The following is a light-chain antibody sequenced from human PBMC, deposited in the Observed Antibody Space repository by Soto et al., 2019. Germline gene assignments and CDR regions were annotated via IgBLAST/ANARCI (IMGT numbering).Light chain of an antibody. CDR1: QSVSNR. Sequence: EIVMTQSPATLSVSIGERATLSCRASQSVSNRLAWYQQKPGQAPRLLIYGASTRATGIPARFSGSGSGTDFTLTISSLQSEDFAVYYCQEYDKWLSWTFGQGTKVEIK. CDR3: QEYDKWLSWT. CDR2: GAS. J-gene: IGKJ1*01. V-gene: IGKV3-15*01.